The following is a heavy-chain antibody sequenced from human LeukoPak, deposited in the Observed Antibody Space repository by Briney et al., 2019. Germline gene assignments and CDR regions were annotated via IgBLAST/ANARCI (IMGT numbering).Heavy chain of an antibody. CDR2: ISAYNGNT. J-gene: IGHJ3*02. Sequence: ASVKVSCKASGYTFTSYGISWVRQAPGQGLEWMGWISAYNGNTNYAQKLQGRVTMTTDTSTSTAYMELSSLRSEDTAVYYCARACGGDCYYSDDAFDIWGQGTMVTVSS. D-gene: IGHD2-21*02. CDR1: GYTFTSYG. V-gene: IGHV1-18*01. CDR3: ARACGGDCYYSDDAFDI.